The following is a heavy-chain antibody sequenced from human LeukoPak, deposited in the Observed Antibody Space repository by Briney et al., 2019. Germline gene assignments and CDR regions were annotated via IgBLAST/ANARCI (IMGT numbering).Heavy chain of an antibody. CDR2: FYYSGDT. Sequence: SETLSLTCNVSGDSTRGFYWGWIRQPPGKGLEWIGYFYYSGDTNYNPALESRVIISVDTSKNQLSLKLSSLTAADTAVYYCARWNYDISTGHRYFDYWGQGTLVIVSS. V-gene: IGHV4-59*01. CDR3: ARWNYDISTGHRYFDY. CDR1: GDSTRGFY. D-gene: IGHD3-9*01. J-gene: IGHJ4*02.